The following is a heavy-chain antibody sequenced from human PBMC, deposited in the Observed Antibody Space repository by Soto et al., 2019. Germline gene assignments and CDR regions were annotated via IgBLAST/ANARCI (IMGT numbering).Heavy chain of an antibody. CDR2: INPIAGGT. D-gene: IGHD3-22*01. Sequence: SVKVSCNASGYTFTSYYIHWVRHAPGQGLELMGWINPIAGGTNYAPKFQGRVTMTRDTSIKTAYMELSRLRSDDTALYYCARNYYDSSDRDYLDYWGQGTTVTVSS. CDR1: GYTFTSYY. V-gene: IGHV1-2*02. CDR3: ARNYYDSSDRDYLDY. J-gene: IGHJ4*02.